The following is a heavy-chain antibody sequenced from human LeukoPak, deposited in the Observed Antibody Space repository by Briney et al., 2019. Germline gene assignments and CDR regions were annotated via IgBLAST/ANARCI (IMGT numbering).Heavy chain of an antibody. Sequence: PGGSLRLSCSASTFVLSSYEMNWVRQAPGKGLEWVSYISRSGSTIYYADSVKGRFTISRDNAEDSLFLQMNSLRAEDTAVYYCAREGSSYAPSAPFFFDFWGQGTLVTVSS. CDR1: TFVLSSYE. CDR3: AREGSSYAPSAPFFFDF. D-gene: IGHD3-10*01. CDR2: ISRSGSTI. J-gene: IGHJ4*02. V-gene: IGHV3-48*03.